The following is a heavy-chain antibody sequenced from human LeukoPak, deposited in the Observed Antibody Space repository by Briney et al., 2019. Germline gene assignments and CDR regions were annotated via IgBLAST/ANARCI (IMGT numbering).Heavy chain of an antibody. Sequence: SVKVSCKASGGTFSSYAISWVRQAPGQGLEWMGRIIPILGIANYAQKFQGRVTITADKSTSTAYMELSSLRSEDTAVYYCARALKTMPSAYYYGMDVRGQGTTVTVSS. CDR3: ARALKTMPSAYYYGMDV. CDR2: IIPILGIA. V-gene: IGHV1-69*04. J-gene: IGHJ6*02. CDR1: GGTFSSYA. D-gene: IGHD2-2*01.